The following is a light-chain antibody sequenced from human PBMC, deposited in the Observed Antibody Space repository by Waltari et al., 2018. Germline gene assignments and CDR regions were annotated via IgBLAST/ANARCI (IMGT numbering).Light chain of an antibody. Sequence: QSVLTQPPSVSGAPGQRVTISCPGSSPNTGAGYAVHWYQPLPGTAPNLLISDNNDRPSGVPDRFSGSKSGTSASLAITGLQAEDEADYYCQSYDSSLSASVVFGGGTKLTVL. V-gene: IGLV1-40*01. CDR1: SPNTGAGYA. CDR3: QSYDSSLSASVV. J-gene: IGLJ2*01. CDR2: DNN.